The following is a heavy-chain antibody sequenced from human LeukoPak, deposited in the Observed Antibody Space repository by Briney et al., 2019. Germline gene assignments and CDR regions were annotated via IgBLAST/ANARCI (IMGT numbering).Heavy chain of an antibody. CDR1: GGSISSLTYY. J-gene: IGHJ4*02. CDR3: AGYSSGWTSGGGY. Sequence: SETLSLTCTVSGGSISSLTYYWGWIRQPPGRGLEWIASIYYSGTTYYGPSLKSRVTISVNRSNNQFSLRLTSVTAADTAVYFCAGYSSGWTSGGGYWGQGTLVTVSS. D-gene: IGHD6-19*01. CDR2: IYYSGTT. V-gene: IGHV4-39*01.